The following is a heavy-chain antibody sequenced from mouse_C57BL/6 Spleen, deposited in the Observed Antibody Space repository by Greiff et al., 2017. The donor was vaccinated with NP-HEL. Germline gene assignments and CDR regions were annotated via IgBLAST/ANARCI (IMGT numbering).Heavy chain of an antibody. V-gene: IGHV1-81*01. D-gene: IGHD1-2*01. CDR3: ARFITHFDY. CDR2: IYPRSGNT. Sequence: QVQLQQPGAELVKPGASVKLSCKASGYTFTSYGISWVKQRTGQGLEWIGEIYPRSGNTYYNEKFKGKATLTADKSSSTAYMELRSLTSEDSAVYFCARFITHFDYWGQGTTLTVSS. J-gene: IGHJ2*01. CDR1: GYTFTSYG.